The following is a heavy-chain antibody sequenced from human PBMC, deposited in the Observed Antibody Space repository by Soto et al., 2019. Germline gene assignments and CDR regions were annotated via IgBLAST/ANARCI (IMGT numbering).Heavy chain of an antibody. D-gene: IGHD3-22*01. CDR2: ITSGGST. V-gene: IGHV3-23*01. CDR1: GFTFSSSA. CDR3: AKGSGPNYYDSSGVFDS. Sequence: GGSLRLSCAASGFTFSSSAMSWVRQTPGKGLEWVSLITSGGSTTYAESVKGRFTISRDNSKNTLYLHMNSLRAEDTAVYYCAKGSGPNYYDSSGVFDSWGQGTLVTVSS. J-gene: IGHJ4*02.